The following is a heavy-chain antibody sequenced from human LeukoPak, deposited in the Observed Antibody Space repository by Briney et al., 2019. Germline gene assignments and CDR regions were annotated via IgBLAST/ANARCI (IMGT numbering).Heavy chain of an antibody. J-gene: IGHJ4*02. CDR1: GFTFSSYG. V-gene: IGHV3-30*02. CDR3: AKDGNYNWNYVDIDY. D-gene: IGHD1-7*01. CDR2: IRYDGSNK. Sequence: PGGSLRLSCAASGFTFSSYGMHWVRQAPGKGLEWVAFIRYDGSNKYYADSVKGRFTISRDNSKNTLYLQMNSLRAEDTAVYYCAKDGNYNWNYVDIDYWGQGTLVTVSS.